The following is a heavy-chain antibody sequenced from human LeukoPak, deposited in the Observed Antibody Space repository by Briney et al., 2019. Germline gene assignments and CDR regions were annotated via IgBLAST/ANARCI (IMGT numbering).Heavy chain of an antibody. J-gene: IGHJ4*02. D-gene: IGHD3-3*01. V-gene: IGHV4-34*01. Sequence: PSETLSLTCAVYGGSFSGYYWSWIRQPPGKGLEWIGEINHSGSTNYNPSLESRVTISVDTSKNQFSLKLSSVTAADTAVYYCARRGGLTVFGIIMEYYFAYWGQGTLVTVSS. CDR3: ARRGGLTVFGIIMEYYFAY. CDR2: INHSGST. CDR1: GGSFSGYY.